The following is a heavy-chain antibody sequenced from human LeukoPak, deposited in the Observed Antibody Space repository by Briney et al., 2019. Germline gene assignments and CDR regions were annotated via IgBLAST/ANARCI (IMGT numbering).Heavy chain of an antibody. J-gene: IGHJ4*02. D-gene: IGHD1-1*01. CDR3: ARGPTISETGYFDY. Sequence: SETLSLTCAVYGGSFSSYYGRWIRQSPGKGLEWIAYINHRGDTNYNPSVKSRVTISVDTSKNQFSLKVTSLTAADTAVYYCARGPTISETGYFDYWGQGTLVTVSS. CDR2: INHRGDT. CDR1: GGSFSSYY. V-gene: IGHV4-34*01.